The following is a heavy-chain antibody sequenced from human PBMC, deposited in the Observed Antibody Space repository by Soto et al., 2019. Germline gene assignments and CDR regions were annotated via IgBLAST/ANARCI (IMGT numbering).Heavy chain of an antibody. J-gene: IGHJ4*02. CDR3: SRDNDVWTGYFLDN. V-gene: IGHV1-18*01. D-gene: IGHD3-3*01. Sequence: QVQLVQSGAEVRKPGASVKVSCKASGYIFTNYAISWVRQAPGQGPEWMGWISGYNGDTNTHYTQKFQGRVTMTTDTSTTTAYMELRSLRPDATAVYYCSRDNDVWTGYFLDNWGQGTLVTVSS. CDR1: GYIFTNYA. CDR2: ISGYNGDTNT.